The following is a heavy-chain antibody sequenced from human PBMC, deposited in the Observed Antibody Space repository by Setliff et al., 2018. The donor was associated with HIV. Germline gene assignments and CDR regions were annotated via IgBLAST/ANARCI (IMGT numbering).Heavy chain of an antibody. Sequence: GESLRLSCAASGFTFSRYWMSWVRQAPGKGLEWVANIKEDGSEKYYVDSVKGRFTISRDNAKNSLYLQMNNLRAEDTALYYCASQGRITIFSGGALGLWGQGTMVTVS. CDR2: IKEDGSEK. V-gene: IGHV3-7*01. J-gene: IGHJ3*01. CDR3: ASQGRITIFSGGALGL. D-gene: IGHD3-3*01. CDR1: GFTFSRYW.